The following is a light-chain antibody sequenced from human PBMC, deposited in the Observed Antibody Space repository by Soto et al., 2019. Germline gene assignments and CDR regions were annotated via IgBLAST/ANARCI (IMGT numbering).Light chain of an antibody. J-gene: IGKJ4*01. Sequence: DIQLTQSPSFLSASVGDRVTITCRASQGISSDLAWYQQNPGKAPKLLIYAASTLQNGVPSTFSGSGSGTEFTLTISSLQPEDFGTYYCQQRDNWPFFGGGTKVEI. CDR1: QGISSD. V-gene: IGKV1-9*01. CDR2: AAS. CDR3: QQRDNWPF.